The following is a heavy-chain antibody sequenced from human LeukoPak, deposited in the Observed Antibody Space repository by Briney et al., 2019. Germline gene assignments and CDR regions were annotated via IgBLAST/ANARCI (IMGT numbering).Heavy chain of an antibody. Sequence: GRSLRLSCAASGFTFSSYGMHWARQAPGKGLEWVAVISYDGSNKYYADSVKGRFTISRDNSKNTLYLQMNSLRAEDTAVYYCAKGRSGYVGSLDYWGQGTLVTVSS. CDR1: GFTFSSYG. V-gene: IGHV3-30*18. D-gene: IGHD5-12*01. CDR3: AKGRSGYVGSLDY. J-gene: IGHJ4*02. CDR2: ISYDGSNK.